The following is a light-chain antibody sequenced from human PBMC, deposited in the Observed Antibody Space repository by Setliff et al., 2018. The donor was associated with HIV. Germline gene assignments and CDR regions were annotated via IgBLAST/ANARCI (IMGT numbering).Light chain of an antibody. J-gene: IGLJ1*01. Sequence: QSALTQPPSVSGAPGQRVTISCTGSSSNIGAGYDVHWYQQLPGTAPKLLIYGNSNRPSGVPDRFSCSKSGTSASLAITGLQAEDEADYYCQSYDSSLSGYVFGTGTKVTVL. CDR1: SSNIGAGYD. CDR2: GNS. V-gene: IGLV1-40*01. CDR3: QSYDSSLSGYV.